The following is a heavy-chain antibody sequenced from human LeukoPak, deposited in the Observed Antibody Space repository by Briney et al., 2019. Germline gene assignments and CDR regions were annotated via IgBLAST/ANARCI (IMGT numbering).Heavy chain of an antibody. CDR3: ARGPRAAVGIYYYYMDV. Sequence: GESLRLSCAASEFAFSDYYMTWIRQPPGKGLEWVSYISNSGDTTHYVDSVRGRFTISRDSARNSLALQMDSLRVEDTAIYYCARGPRAAVGIYYYYMDVWGKGTTVTVSS. CDR2: ISNSGDTT. V-gene: IGHV3-11*04. J-gene: IGHJ6*03. CDR1: EFAFSDYY. D-gene: IGHD6-13*01.